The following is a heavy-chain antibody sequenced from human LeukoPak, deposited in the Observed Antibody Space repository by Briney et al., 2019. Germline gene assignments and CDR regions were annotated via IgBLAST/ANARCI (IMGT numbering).Heavy chain of an antibody. J-gene: IGHJ4*02. V-gene: IGHV3-7*01. CDR1: GFTFSSYG. Sequence: GGSLRLSCAASGFTFSSYGMHWVRQAPGKGLEWVANIKQDGSEKYYVDSVKGRFTISRDNAKNSLYLQMNSLRAEDTAVYYCAREGSDYWGQGTLVTVSS. CDR2: IKQDGSEK. CDR3: AREGSDY.